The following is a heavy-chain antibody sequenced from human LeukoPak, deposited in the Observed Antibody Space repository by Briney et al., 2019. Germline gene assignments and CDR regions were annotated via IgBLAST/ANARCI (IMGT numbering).Heavy chain of an antibody. CDR3: ARVYYGSGSYPSGNY. Sequence: GGSLKISCKGSGYRFISYWVGWVGQMPGKGLEWMGIIYPVDSDTRYSPSFQGQVTISADKSISTAYLQWSRLKASDTAMYYCARVYYGSGSYPSGNYWGQGTLVTVSS. D-gene: IGHD3-10*01. V-gene: IGHV5-51*01. CDR2: IYPVDSDT. CDR1: GYRFISYW. J-gene: IGHJ4*02.